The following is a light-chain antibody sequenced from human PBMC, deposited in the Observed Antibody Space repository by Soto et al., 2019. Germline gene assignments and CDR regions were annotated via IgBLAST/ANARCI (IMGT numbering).Light chain of an antibody. J-gene: IGKJ1*01. V-gene: IGKV3-15*01. CDR1: QSITSD. CDR2: GSS. CDR3: EQYNQSPPLT. Sequence: EIVLTQSPATLSSFPGDRVTLSCRASQSITSDLAWYQQKPGQAPGLLMSGSSTSATAIAPRCSGSGTGTELALIISSLQSEEFGVYYCEQYNQSPPLTFGQGTKVDIK.